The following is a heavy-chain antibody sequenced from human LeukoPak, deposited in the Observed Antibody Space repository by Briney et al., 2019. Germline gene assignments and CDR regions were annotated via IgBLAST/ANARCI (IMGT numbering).Heavy chain of an antibody. CDR3: ARRDFDDSSGYYYGHFDY. V-gene: IGHV1-69*05. CDR2: IIPIFGTA. CDR1: GGTFSSYA. Sequence: ASVKVSCKASGGTFSSYAISWVRQAPGQGLEWMGGIIPIFGTANYAQKFQGRVTITTDESTSTAYMELSSLRSEDTAVYYCARRDFDDSSGYYYGHFDYWGQGTLVTVSS. D-gene: IGHD3-22*01. J-gene: IGHJ4*02.